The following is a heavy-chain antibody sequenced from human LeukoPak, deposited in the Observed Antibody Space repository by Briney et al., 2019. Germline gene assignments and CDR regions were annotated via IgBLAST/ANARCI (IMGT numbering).Heavy chain of an antibody. CDR3: ARVLRGSYYYMDV. CDR1: GGSISNYY. J-gene: IGHJ6*03. Sequence: PSETLSLTCTVSGGSISNYYWSWIRQPPGKGLEWIGYIYYSGSTNYNPSLKSRVTISVDTSKNQFSLKLSSVTAADTAVYYCARVLRGSYYYMDVWGKGTTVTVSS. V-gene: IGHV4-59*01. CDR2: IYYSGST. D-gene: IGHD3-16*01.